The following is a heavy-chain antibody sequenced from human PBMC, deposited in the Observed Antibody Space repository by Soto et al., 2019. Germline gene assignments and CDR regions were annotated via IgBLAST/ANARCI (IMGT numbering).Heavy chain of an antibody. CDR1: GYTFTGYY. CDR3: ARAQGPPYTYYDFWSGYSYYFDY. CDR2: INPNSGGT. Sequence: QVQLVQSGAEVKKPGASVKVSCKASGYTFTGYYMHWVRQAPGQGLEWMGWINPNSGGTNYAQKFQGWVTMTTDTSISTAYMELSRLRSDDTAVYYCARAQGPPYTYYDFWSGYSYYFDYWGQGTLVTVSS. V-gene: IGHV1-2*04. D-gene: IGHD3-3*01. J-gene: IGHJ4*02.